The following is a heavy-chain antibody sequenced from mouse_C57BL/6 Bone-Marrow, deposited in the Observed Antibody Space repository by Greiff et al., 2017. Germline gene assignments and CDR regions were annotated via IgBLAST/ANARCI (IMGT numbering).Heavy chain of an antibody. CDR2: IDPSDSYT. V-gene: IGHV1-69*01. CDR1: GYTFTSYW. Sequence: QVQLKQPGAELVMPGASVKLSCKASGYTFTSYWMHWVKQRPGQGLEWIGEIDPSDSYTNYKQKFKGKSTLTVDKSSSTAYMQLSSLTSEDSAVYYGARDGYDGAWFAYWGQGTLVTVSA. CDR3: ARDGYDGAWFAY. D-gene: IGHD2-2*01. J-gene: IGHJ3*01.